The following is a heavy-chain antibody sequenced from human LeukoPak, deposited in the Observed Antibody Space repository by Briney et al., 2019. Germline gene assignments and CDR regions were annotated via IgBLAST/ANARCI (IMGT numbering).Heavy chain of an antibody. D-gene: IGHD6-6*01. Sequence: PSETLSLTCAVCGGSFSGYYWSWIRQPPGKGLEWIGEINHSGSTNYNPSLKSRVTISVDTSKNQFSLKLSSVTAADTAVYYCARSTARQHDYWGQGTLVTVSS. CDR3: ARSTARQHDY. V-gene: IGHV4-34*01. CDR1: GGSFSGYY. CDR2: INHSGST. J-gene: IGHJ4*02.